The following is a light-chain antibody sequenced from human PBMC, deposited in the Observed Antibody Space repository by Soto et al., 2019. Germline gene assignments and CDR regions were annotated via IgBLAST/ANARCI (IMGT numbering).Light chain of an antibody. J-gene: IGLJ1*01. CDR3: QSYANSLGAFYV. CDR1: SSNIGAGYD. CDR2: ANS. V-gene: IGLV1-40*01. Sequence: QSVLTQPPSVSGAPGQRVTISCTGSSSNIGAGYDVHWYQQLPGTAPKLLIYANSNRPSGVPDRFSGSKSGTSASLAITGLQAEDEADYYCQSYANSLGAFYVFGTGTKLTVL.